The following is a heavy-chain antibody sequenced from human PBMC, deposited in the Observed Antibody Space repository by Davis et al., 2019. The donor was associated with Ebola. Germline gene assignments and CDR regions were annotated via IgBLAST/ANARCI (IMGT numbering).Heavy chain of an antibody. J-gene: IGHJ4*02. CDR1: GFTFSTYW. Sequence: GGSLSLSCAPSGFTFSTYWMNWVRQAQGKGLEWVANIKQDGSEKYYVDSVKGRFTISRDNAKNSLYLQMNSLRAEDTAVYYCAREEMATLYWGQGTLVTVSS. CDR3: AREEMATLY. V-gene: IGHV3-7*03. CDR2: IKQDGSEK. D-gene: IGHD5-24*01.